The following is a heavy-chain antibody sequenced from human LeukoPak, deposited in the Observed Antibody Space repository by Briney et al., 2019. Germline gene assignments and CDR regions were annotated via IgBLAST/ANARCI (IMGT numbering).Heavy chain of an antibody. V-gene: IGHV3-30-3*01. D-gene: IGHD2-2*01. CDR2: ISYDGSNK. Sequence: GGSLRLSCAASGFTFSRYAMHWVRQAPGKGLEWVAVISYDGSNKYYADSVKGRFTISRDKSKNTLYLQMNSLRAEDTAVYYCARGAPIGYCSSTSCYVFDYWGQGTLVTVSS. J-gene: IGHJ4*02. CDR1: GFTFSRYA. CDR3: ARGAPIGYCSSTSCYVFDY.